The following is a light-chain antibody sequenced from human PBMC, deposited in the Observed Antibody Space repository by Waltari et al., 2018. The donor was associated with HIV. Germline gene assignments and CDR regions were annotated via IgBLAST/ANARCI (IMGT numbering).Light chain of an antibody. Sequence: EIVMTQSPATLAVSPGERATLSYRASQTITSNLAWYQHKPGQAPRLLIIGASTRATGIPARFSGSGSGTDFTLTISSLQSEDFAIYYCQQYENWPPFTFGGGTRVEIK. CDR2: GAS. J-gene: IGKJ4*01. CDR1: QTITSN. V-gene: IGKV3-15*01. CDR3: QQYENWPPFT.